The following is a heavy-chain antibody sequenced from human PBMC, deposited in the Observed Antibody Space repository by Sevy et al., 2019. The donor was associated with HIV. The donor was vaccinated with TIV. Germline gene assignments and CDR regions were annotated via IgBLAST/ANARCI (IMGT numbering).Heavy chain of an antibody. CDR3: ARDQWELQGGFDY. D-gene: IGHD1-26*01. CDR1: GFTFSSYW. V-gene: IGHV3-7*01. J-gene: IGHJ4*02. CDR2: IKQDGSEK. Sequence: GGSLRLSCAASGFTFSSYWMSWVRQAPGKGLEWVANIKQDGSEKYYVDSVKGRFTISRDNAKNSLYLQMNSLRAADTAVYYCARDQWELQGGFDYWGQGTLVTVSS.